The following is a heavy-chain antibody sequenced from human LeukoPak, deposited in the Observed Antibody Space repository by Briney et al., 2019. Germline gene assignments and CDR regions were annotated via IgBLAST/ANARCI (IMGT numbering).Heavy chain of an antibody. V-gene: IGHV4-30-4*01. CDR3: ARGIIERGYSGYNEYFQH. CDR1: GGSISSGDYY. D-gene: IGHD5-12*01. CDR2: IYYSGST. Sequence: PSETLSLTCTVSGGSISSGDYYWSWIRQPPGQGLEWIGYIYYSGSTYYNPSLKSRVTISVDTSKNQFSLKLSSVTAADTAVYYCARGIIERGYSGYNEYFQHWGQGTLVTVSS. J-gene: IGHJ1*01.